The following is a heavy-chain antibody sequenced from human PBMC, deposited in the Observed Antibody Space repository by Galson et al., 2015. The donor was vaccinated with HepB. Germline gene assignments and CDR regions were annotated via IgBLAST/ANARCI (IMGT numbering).Heavy chain of an antibody. Sequence: SLRLSCAASGFTFSSYAMHGVRQAPGKGLEWVAVISYAGSNKYYADSVRGRFTISRDDSKNTLYLQMNSLRAEDTAVYYCAKDDVADYNYMDVWGKGTTVTVSS. CDR2: ISYAGSNK. CDR1: GFTFSSYA. CDR3: AKDDVADYNYMDV. V-gene: IGHV3-30*18. D-gene: IGHD6-19*01. J-gene: IGHJ6*03.